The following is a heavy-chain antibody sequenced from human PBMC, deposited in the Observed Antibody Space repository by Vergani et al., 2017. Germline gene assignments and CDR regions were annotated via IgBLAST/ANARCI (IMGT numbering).Heavy chain of an antibody. Sequence: EVQLVESGGGLVKPGGSLRLSCAASGFTFDDYAMHWVRQAPGKGLEWVSGISWNSGSIGYADSVKSRFTISRDNAKNSLYLQMNSLRAEDTALYYCAKETFAAFDIWGQGTMVTVSS. CDR2: ISWNSGSI. D-gene: IGHD3-10*01. V-gene: IGHV3-9*01. CDR1: GFTFDDYA. CDR3: AKETFAAFDI. J-gene: IGHJ3*02.